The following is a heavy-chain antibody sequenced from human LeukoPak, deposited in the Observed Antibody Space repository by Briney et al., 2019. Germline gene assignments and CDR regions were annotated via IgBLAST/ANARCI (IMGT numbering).Heavy chain of an antibody. V-gene: IGHV3-53*05. D-gene: IGHD5-24*01. Sequence: GGSLRLSCAASGFTVSSNYMSWVRQAPGKGLEWVSVIYSGGSTYYADSVKGRFTISRDNSKNTLYLQMNSLRAEDTAVYYCARDGGPRWPRAFDIWGQGTMVTVSS. J-gene: IGHJ3*02. CDR3: ARDGGPRWPRAFDI. CDR2: IYSGGST. CDR1: GFTVSSNY.